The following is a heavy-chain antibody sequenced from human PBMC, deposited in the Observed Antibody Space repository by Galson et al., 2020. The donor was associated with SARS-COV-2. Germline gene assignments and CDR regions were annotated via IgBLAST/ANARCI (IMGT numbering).Heavy chain of an antibody. J-gene: IGHJ4*02. CDR1: GGSISSYY. CDR2: IYYSGST. Sequence: ETSETLFLTCTVSGGSISSYYWSWIRQPPGKGLEWIGYIYYSGSTNYNPSLKSRVTISVDTSKNQFSLKLSSVTAADTAVYYCARGFDYWGQGTLVTVSS. CDR3: ARGFDY. V-gene: IGHV4-59*08.